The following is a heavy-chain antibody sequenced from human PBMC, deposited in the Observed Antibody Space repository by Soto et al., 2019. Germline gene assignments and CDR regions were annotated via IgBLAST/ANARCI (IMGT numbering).Heavy chain of an antibody. Sequence: QVQLQQWGAGLLKPSETLSLTCAVYGGSFSGYYWSWIRQPPGKGLERIGEINHSGSTNYNPSLKIRVTISVDTSKNQFSLKLSSVTAADTAVYYCARVTGRYYYGMDVWGQGTTVTVSS. CDR1: GGSFSGYY. V-gene: IGHV4-34*01. J-gene: IGHJ6*02. CDR2: INHSGST. CDR3: ARVTGRYYYGMDV.